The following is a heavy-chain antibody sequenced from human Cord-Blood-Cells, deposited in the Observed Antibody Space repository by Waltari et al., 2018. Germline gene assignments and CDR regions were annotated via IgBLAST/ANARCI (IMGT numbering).Heavy chain of an antibody. Sequence: QMQLVQSGPEVKKPGTSVKVSCKASGFTFTSSAVQWVRQARGQRLEWIGWIVVGSGNKNYAQKFQERVTITRDMSTSTAYMELSSLRSEDTAVYYCAADFGETGVDAFDIWGQGTMVTVSS. D-gene: IGHD7-27*01. CDR2: IVVGSGNK. J-gene: IGHJ3*02. CDR1: GFTFTSSA. V-gene: IGHV1-58*01. CDR3: AADFGETGVDAFDI.